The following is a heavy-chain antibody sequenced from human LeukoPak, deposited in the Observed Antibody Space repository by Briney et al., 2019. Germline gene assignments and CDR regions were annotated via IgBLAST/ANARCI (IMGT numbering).Heavy chain of an antibody. V-gene: IGHV3-15*01. CDR2: IKSKTDGRTT. D-gene: IGHD4-17*01. J-gene: IGHJ6*02. CDR3: TTSTTVTIYYYYYYGMDV. CDR1: GFTFSNAW. Sequence: PGGSLRLSCAASGFTFSNAWMSWVRQAPGKGLEWVGRIKSKTDGRTTDYAAPVKGRFTISRDDSKNTLYLQMNSLKTEDTAVYYCTTSTTVTIYYYYYYGMDVWGQGTTVTVSS.